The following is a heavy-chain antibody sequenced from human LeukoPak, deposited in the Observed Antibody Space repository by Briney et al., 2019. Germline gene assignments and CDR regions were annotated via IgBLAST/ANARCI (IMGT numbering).Heavy chain of an antibody. D-gene: IGHD3-3*01. J-gene: IGHJ6*02. CDR2: IYYSGST. CDR1: GGSISSSSYY. V-gene: IGHV4-39*01. Sequence: SETLSLICTVSGGSISSSSYYWGWIRQPPGKGLEWIGSIYYSGSTYYNPSLKSRVTISVDTSKNQFSLKLSSVTAAVTAVYYCATQIVRGWSGYYYYYGMDVWGQGTTVTVSS. CDR3: ATQIVRGWSGYYYYYGMDV.